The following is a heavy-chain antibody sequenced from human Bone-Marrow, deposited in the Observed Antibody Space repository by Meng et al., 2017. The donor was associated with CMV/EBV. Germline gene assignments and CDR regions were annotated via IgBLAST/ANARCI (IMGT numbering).Heavy chain of an antibody. CDR1: GGSFSGYY. J-gene: IGHJ2*01. CDR2: INHSGST. D-gene: IGHD6-13*01. Sequence: GSLRLSCAVYGGSFSGYYWSWIRQPPGKGLEWIGEINHSGSTNYNPSLKSRVTISVDTSKNQFSLKLSSVTAADTAVYYCARRTIAAAGNFDLCGRGTLVTVSS. V-gene: IGHV4-34*01. CDR3: ARRTIAAAGNFDL.